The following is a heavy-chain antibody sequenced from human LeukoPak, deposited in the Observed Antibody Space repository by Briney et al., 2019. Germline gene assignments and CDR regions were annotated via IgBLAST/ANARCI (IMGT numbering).Heavy chain of an antibody. CDR1: GASISSYY. CDR3: ARDLSFDWFPYYFDY. J-gene: IGHJ4*02. D-gene: IGHD3-9*01. V-gene: IGHV4-59*12. Sequence: SETLSLTCTVSGASISSYYWSWIRQPPGKGLEWIGYIYYSGSTNYNPSLKSPVTISIDTSKNQFSLKVSSVTAADTAIYYCARDLSFDWFPYYFDYWGQGILVTVSS. CDR2: IYYSGST.